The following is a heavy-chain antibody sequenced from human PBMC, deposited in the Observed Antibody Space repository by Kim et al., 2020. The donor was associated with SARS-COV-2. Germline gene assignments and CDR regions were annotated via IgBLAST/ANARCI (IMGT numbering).Heavy chain of an antibody. Sequence: KKDGSADYYVDSLKGRFTISSDNAKNSLYLQMNNLRAEDTAVYYCTTWVAYWGQGTLVTVSS. J-gene: IGHJ4*02. V-gene: IGHV3-7*01. CDR2: KKDGSAD. CDR3: TTWVAY. D-gene: IGHD1-26*01.